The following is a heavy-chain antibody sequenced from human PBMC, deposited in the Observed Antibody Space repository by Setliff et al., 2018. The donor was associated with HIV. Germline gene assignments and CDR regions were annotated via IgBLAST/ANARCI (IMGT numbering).Heavy chain of an antibody. CDR2: ISSSGQYI. J-gene: IGHJ6*02. D-gene: IGHD6-6*01. V-gene: IGHV3-21*01. CDR1: GFTFNIYS. CDR3: ARDDPPREDSSSLVLFYSGMDV. Sequence: GGSLRLSCTASGFTFNIYSMNWVRQAPGKGLEWVSSISSSGQYIYYADSVKGRFTISRGNVKNSLYLQMNSLRAEDTAGYYCARDDPPREDSSSLVLFYSGMDVWGHGTPVTVSS.